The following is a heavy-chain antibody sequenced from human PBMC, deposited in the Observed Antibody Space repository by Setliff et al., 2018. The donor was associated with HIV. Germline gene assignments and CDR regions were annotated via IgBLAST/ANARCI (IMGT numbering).Heavy chain of an antibody. D-gene: IGHD3-22*01. CDR3: VRAPYYYDNSGYYYD. CDR1: GYTFTGYY. J-gene: IGHJ4*02. V-gene: IGHV1-2*02. Sequence: GASVKVSCKASGYTFTGYYMHWVRQAPGQGPEWMGWINPNSGDTYYAQKFQGSVTMTRDTSINTVYMELTRLRSDDTAVYYCVRAPYYYDNSGYYYDWGQGTLVTAPQ. CDR2: INPNSGDT.